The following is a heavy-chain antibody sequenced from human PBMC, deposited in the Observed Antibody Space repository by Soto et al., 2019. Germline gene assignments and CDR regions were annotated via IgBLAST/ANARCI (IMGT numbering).Heavy chain of an antibody. CDR3: ARDLDIVVVPAAPMGYYYGMDV. CDR2: LNPNGGFT. D-gene: IGHD2-2*03. Sequence: ASVKVSCKASGYSFTTYYMQWVRQAPGQVLEWMGILNPNGGFTNYAQKLQGRVTMTTDTSTSTVYMELRSLRSDDTAVYYCARDLDIVVVPAAPMGYYYGMDVWGQGTTVTVSS. V-gene: IGHV1-46*01. CDR1: GYSFTTYY. J-gene: IGHJ6*02.